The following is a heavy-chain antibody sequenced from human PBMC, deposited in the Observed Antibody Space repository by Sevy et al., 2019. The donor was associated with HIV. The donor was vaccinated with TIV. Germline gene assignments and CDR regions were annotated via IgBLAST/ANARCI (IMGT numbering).Heavy chain of an antibody. J-gene: IGHJ6*02. CDR2: IYTTDSET. D-gene: IGHD2-8*01. Sequence: GEPLKISCKASGYSFTRNWIGWVRQMPGKGLELIGVIYTTDSETKYSPSFQGQVTISADKSIRTAYLQWSSLQASDTAIYYCARVQGYCTSGVCYGDYYYGMDVWGQGTSVTVSS. V-gene: IGHV5-51*01. CDR1: GYSFTRNW. CDR3: ARVQGYCTSGVCYGDYYYGMDV.